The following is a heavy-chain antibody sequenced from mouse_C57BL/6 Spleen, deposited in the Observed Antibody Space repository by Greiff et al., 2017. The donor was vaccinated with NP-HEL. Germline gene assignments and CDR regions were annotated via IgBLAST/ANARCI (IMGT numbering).Heavy chain of an antibody. CDR1: GYTFTSYW. Sequence: QVQLKQPGAELVKPGASVKLSCKASGYTFTSYWMQWVKQRPGQGLEWIGEIDPSDSYTNYNQKFKGKATLTVDTSSSTAYMQLSSLTSEDSAVYYCARRYFDVWGTGTTVTVSS. V-gene: IGHV1-50*01. J-gene: IGHJ1*03. CDR2: IDPSDSYT. CDR3: ARRYFDV.